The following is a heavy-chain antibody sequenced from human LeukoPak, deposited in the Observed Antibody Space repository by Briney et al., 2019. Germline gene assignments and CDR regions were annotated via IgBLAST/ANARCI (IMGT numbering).Heavy chain of an antibody. D-gene: IGHD2-15*01. CDR1: GGSMTNSY. Sequence: SETLSLTCTVSGGSMTNSYWGWIRQPPGKGLEWLGYIYFTGSTNSNPSHKSRVTISLDTSKNQLSLRLTSVTAADTAVYYCARRRQVSYYSPYAFDLWGQGTMVTVSS. J-gene: IGHJ3*01. CDR3: ARRRQVSYYSPYAFDL. V-gene: IGHV4-59*08. CDR2: IYFTGST.